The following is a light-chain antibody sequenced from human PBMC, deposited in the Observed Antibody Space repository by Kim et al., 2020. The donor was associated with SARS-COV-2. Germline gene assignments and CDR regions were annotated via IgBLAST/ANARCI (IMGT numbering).Light chain of an antibody. Sequence: SSSVGDRVTITCRASQSIRNWLAWYQQKPGKAPNLLIYKAYTLESGVSSRFTGSGSGTEFTLTISSLQPDDFATYCQQYDSYPLTFGGGTKVDIK. J-gene: IGKJ4*01. V-gene: IGKV1-5*03. CDR1: QSIRNW. CDR2: KAY. CDR3: QQYDSYPLT.